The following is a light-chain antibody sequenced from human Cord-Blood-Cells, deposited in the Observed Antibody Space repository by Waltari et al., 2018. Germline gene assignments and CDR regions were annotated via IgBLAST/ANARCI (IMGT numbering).Light chain of an antibody. V-gene: IGLV3-21*03. CDR1: NIGSKS. Sequence: SYVLTQPPSVSVAPGKTARITCGGNNIGSKSVYWYQAKPGQAPGLVVYDDDARPSGIPERLSGANSGNTATLTSSGVEAGDEADYYCQVWDSSSDHVVFGGGTKLTVL. CDR3: QVWDSSSDHVV. CDR2: DDD. J-gene: IGLJ2*01.